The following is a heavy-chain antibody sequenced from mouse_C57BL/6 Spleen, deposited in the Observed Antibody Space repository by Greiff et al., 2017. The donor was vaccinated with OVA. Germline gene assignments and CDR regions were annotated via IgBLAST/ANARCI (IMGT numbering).Heavy chain of an antibody. D-gene: IGHD1-1*01. CDR3: ARTGSSPYYAMDY. CDR1: GFNIKDYY. J-gene: IGHJ4*01. CDR2: IDPEDGET. Sequence: VHVKRSGAELVKPGASVKLSCTASGFNIKDYYMHWVKQRTEQGLEWIGRIDPEDGETKYAPKFQGKATITADTSSNTAYLQLSSLTSEDTAVYYCARTGSSPYYAMDYWGQGTSVTVSS. V-gene: IGHV14-2*01.